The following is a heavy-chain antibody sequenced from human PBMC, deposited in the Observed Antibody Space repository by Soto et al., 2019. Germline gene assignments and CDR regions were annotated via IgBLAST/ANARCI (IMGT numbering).Heavy chain of an antibody. CDR3: AREAVVRGVTFDY. CDR2: IFGRGST. J-gene: IGHJ4*02. D-gene: IGHD3-10*01. V-gene: IGHV4-4*07. Sequence: SESLSLTCTASGDSMNSNCWTWIRQPAGKGLEWIGRIFGRGSTNYNPSLMSRGTKSIDTTKSQFSMKLSSVTAADTAVYYCAREAVVRGVTFDYWGQGILVTVSS. CDR1: GDSMNSNC.